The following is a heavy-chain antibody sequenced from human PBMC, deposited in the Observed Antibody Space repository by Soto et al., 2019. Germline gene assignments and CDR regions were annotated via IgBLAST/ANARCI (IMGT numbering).Heavy chain of an antibody. CDR2: IYYSGST. CDR3: ARDAGEPYDH. Sequence: SETLSLTCTVSGAPITINYWSWVRQAPGKGLEWIGYIYYSGSTTYNPSLKSRVTMSADTSKDQFSLKLNSVTAADTAGSYCARDAGEPYDHWGPGIPVTVYS. D-gene: IGHD2-21*01. CDR1: GAPITINY. V-gene: IGHV4-59*01. J-gene: IGHJ4*01.